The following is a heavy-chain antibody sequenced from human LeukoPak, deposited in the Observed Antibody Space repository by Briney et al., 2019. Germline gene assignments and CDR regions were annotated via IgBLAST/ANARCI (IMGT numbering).Heavy chain of an antibody. D-gene: IGHD6-19*01. CDR3: SAAETVAGSFDP. J-gene: IGHJ5*02. CDR2: MNPNSGNT. V-gene: IGHV1-8*01. Sequence: ASVKVSCKASGYTFTSYDINWVRQATGQGLEWMGWMNPNSGNTGYAQKFQGRVTMTRNTSISTAYMELSSLRSEDTAVYYCSAAETVAGSFDPWGQGTLVTVSS. CDR1: GYTFTSYD.